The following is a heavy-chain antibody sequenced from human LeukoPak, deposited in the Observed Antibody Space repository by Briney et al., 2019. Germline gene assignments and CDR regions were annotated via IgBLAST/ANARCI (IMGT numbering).Heavy chain of an antibody. CDR2: IWHDGSNK. CDR1: GFTFSNYG. Sequence: GGSLRLSCAASGFTFSNYGIHWVRQAPGKGLEWVGVIWHDGSNKYYGDSVKGRFTISRDNSKNTLYLQMSSLRVEDTAVYYCARQTATYDLDYWGQGTLDTVSS. V-gene: IGHV3-33*01. J-gene: IGHJ4*02. D-gene: IGHD3-3*01. CDR3: ARQTATYDLDY.